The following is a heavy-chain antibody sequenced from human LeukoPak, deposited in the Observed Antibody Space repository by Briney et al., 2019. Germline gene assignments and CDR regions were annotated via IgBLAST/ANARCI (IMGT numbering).Heavy chain of an antibody. J-gene: IGHJ4*02. D-gene: IGHD5/OR15-5a*01. V-gene: IGHV4-39*01. Sequence: SETLSLTCTVSGGSISGGGYCWGWIRQPPGTGLEWIGTSYHDGSPYYNPSLKSRVTISVDTSKNQFSLKLSSVTAADTAVYYCARQQVSWVYFDYWGQGTLVTVSS. CDR1: GGSISGGGYC. CDR3: ARQQVSWVYFDY. CDR2: SYHDGSP.